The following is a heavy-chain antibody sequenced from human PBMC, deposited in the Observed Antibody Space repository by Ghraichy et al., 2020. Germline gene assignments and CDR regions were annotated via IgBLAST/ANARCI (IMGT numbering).Heavy chain of an antibody. CDR3: ARDGLATIGRFGFDY. Sequence: GGSLRLSCAVSGFTFSSYEMNWVRQAPGKGLEWVSYISSSGSTIDYADSVKGRFTISRDNAKNSLYLQMNSLRAEDTAVYYCARDGLATIGRFGFDYWGQETLVTVSS. CDR1: GFTFSSYE. J-gene: IGHJ4*02. D-gene: IGHD5-24*01. CDR2: ISSSGSTI. V-gene: IGHV3-48*03.